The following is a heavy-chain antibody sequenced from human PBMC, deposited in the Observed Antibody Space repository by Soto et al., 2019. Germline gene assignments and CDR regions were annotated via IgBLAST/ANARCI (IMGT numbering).Heavy chain of an antibody. Sequence: GVSLRLSCXASGFTFSSYSMNWVRQAPGKGLEWVSYISSSSSTIYYADSVKGRFTISRDNAKNSLYLQMNSLRAEDTAVYYCARKFIAAGVGTNDYWGQGTLVTVSS. J-gene: IGHJ4*02. D-gene: IGHD6-13*01. CDR1: GFTFSSYS. CDR2: ISSSSSTI. CDR3: ARKFIAAGVGTNDY. V-gene: IGHV3-48*01.